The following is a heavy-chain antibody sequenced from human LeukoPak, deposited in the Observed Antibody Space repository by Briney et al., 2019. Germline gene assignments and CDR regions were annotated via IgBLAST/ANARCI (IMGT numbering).Heavy chain of an antibody. J-gene: IGHJ4*02. CDR2: INYSGKL. CDR1: GGSISSRTYY. D-gene: IGHD1-1*01. Sequence: SETLSLTCTVSGGSISSRTYYWAWIRQPPGKGLEWVGSINYSGKLTYNPSLKSRVTVSLDTSRNQFSLTLSSVTAADTAVYYCARDFGDWRTDYWGQGTLVTVSS. V-gene: IGHV4-39*07. CDR3: ARDFGDWRTDY.